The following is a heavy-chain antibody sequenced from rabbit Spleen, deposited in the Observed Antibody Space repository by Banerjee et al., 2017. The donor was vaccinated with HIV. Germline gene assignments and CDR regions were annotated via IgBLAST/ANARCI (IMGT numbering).Heavy chain of an antibody. CDR3: TRDAAGREDFNL. V-gene: IGHV1S7*01. J-gene: IGHJ4*01. Sequence: QQLEESGGGLIQPGGSLKLSCKASGFDFSSYGVSWVRQAPGKGLEWIGYIDLVFGSTYYANWVNGRFTISSHNAQNTLYLQLNSLTAADTATYFCTRDAAGREDFNLWGPGTLVTVS. CDR2: IDLVFGST. D-gene: IGHD4-2*01. CDR1: GFDFSSYG.